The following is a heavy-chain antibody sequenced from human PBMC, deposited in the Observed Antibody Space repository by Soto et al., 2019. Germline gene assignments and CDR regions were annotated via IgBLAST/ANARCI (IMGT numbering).Heavy chain of an antibody. Sequence: GESLNISCKGSGYSFTSYFIGWVRQMPGKGLEWMGIIYPGDSDTRYSPSFQGQVTISADKSISTAYLQWSSLKASDTAMYYCARHAYYYGSGSYMEVWFDPWGQGTLVTVSS. V-gene: IGHV5-51*01. CDR2: IYPGDSDT. CDR1: GYSFTSYF. D-gene: IGHD3-10*01. CDR3: ARHAYYYGSGSYMEVWFDP. J-gene: IGHJ5*02.